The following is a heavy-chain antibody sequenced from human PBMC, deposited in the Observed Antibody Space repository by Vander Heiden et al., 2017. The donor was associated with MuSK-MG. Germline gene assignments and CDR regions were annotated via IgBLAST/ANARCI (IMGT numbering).Heavy chain of an antibody. CDR1: GFSLSTSGVG. V-gene: IGHV2-5*02. CDR3: AQGGGLGGDYFDD. J-gene: IGHJ4*02. D-gene: IGHD3-10*01. CDR2: IYWDDDK. Sequence: QITLKESGPTLVKPTQTLTLTCTFSGFSLSTSGVGVGWIRQPPGKALEWLALIYWDDDKRDSPALKSRLTITKDTSKNQVGLTMTKMETVDTATYYFAQGGGLGGDYFDDWGQGTMVTVCS.